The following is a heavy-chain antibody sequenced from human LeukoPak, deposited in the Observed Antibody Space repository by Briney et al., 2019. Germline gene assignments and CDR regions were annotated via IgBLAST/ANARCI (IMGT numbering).Heavy chain of an antibody. CDR3: ARHIVVVPPATRNPEWGADY. J-gene: IGHJ4*02. V-gene: IGHV3-21*01. Sequence: GGSLRLSCAASGFPFSTYSMNWVRQAPGKGLEWVSSIGSSSSYLYYADSVKGRLTISRDNAKNSLYLQMNSLRAEDTAVYYCARHIVVVPPATRNPEWGADYWGQGTLVTVSS. CDR2: IGSSSSYL. CDR1: GFPFSTYS. D-gene: IGHD2-2*01.